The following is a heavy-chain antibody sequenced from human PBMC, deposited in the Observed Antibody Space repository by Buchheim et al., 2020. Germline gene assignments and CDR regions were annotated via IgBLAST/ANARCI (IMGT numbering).Heavy chain of an antibody. J-gene: IGHJ2*01. CDR1: GFTFSSYA. V-gene: IGHV3-23*01. D-gene: IGHD5-18*01. CDR2: ISGNTANT. Sequence: EVQVLESGGGLVQPGGSLRLSCAASGFTFSSYAMTWVRQAPGKGLEWVSSISGNTANTYYADSVKGRFTISRDNSKNTLYFQMNGLRAEDTALYYCAKRGDWDTAMGHWYFDLWGRGTL. CDR3: AKRGDWDTAMGHWYFDL.